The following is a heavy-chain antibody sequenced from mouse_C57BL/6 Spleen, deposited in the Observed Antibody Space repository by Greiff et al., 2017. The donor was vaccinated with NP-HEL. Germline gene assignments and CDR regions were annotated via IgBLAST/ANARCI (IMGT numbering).Heavy chain of an antibody. Sequence: EVQLQQPGPVLVKPGASVKMSCKASGYTFTDYYMNWVKQSPGKSLEWIGVINPYNGGTSYNQKFKGKATLTVDKSSSTAYMELNSLTSEDSAVYYCASRRGNYLWYFDVWGTGTTVTVSS. V-gene: IGHV1-19*01. D-gene: IGHD2-1*01. J-gene: IGHJ1*03. CDR3: ASRRGNYLWYFDV. CDR2: INPYNGGT. CDR1: GYTFTDYY.